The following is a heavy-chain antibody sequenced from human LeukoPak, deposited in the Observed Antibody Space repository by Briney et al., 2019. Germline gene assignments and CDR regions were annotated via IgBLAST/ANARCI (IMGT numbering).Heavy chain of an antibody. CDR2: IYSGAGT. Sequence: GGSLRLSCAASGFTVSNNYMSWVRQAPGKGLEWVSVIYSGAGTYYADSVKGRFTISRDNSKNTLYLQMNSLRAEDTAVYYCAGTGSGSYWAFDIWGQGTMVTVS. V-gene: IGHV3-53*01. D-gene: IGHD3-10*01. CDR1: GFTVSNNY. J-gene: IGHJ3*02. CDR3: AGTGSGSYWAFDI.